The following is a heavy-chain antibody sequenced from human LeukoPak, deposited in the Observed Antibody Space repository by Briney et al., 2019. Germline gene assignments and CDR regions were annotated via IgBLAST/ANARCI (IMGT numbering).Heavy chain of an antibody. CDR3: AKKYRSVQFFYMDV. Sequence: GGSLRLSCAASGFTFDDYGMSWVRQAPGKGLEWVSGLNWNGGSTYYADSVKGRFTISRDNSKNTLYLQMNSLRAEDTAIYYCAKKYRSVQFFYMDVWGKGTTVTISS. CDR2: LNWNGGST. J-gene: IGHJ6*03. CDR1: GFTFDDYG. V-gene: IGHV3-20*04. D-gene: IGHD2-2*01.